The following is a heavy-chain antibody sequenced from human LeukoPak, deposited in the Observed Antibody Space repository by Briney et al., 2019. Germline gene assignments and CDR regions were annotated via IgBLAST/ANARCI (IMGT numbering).Heavy chain of an antibody. CDR2: IKQDGSEK. D-gene: IGHD6-13*01. V-gene: IGHV3-7*03. Sequence: PGGSLRLSCAASGFTFSSYWMSWVRQAPGKGLEWVANIKQDGSEKYYVDSVKGRFTISRDNAKNSLYLQMNSLRAEDMALYYCAKDLMPGVQQLVFCAFDIWGQGTMVTVSS. CDR1: GFTFSSYW. J-gene: IGHJ3*02. CDR3: AKDLMPGVQQLVFCAFDI.